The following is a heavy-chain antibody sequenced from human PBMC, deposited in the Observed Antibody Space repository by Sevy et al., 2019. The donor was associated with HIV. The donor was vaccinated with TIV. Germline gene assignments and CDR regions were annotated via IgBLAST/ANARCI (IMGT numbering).Heavy chain of an antibody. J-gene: IGHJ6*02. CDR2: IKSITDGGTT. CDR3: TTTRDYGDYAGGMDV. Sequence: GGSLRLSCAASGFTFSNAWMSWVRQAPGKGLEWVGRIKSITDGGTTDYPAPVKGRFTISRDDSKTTLYLQMNSLKTEDTAVYYCTTTRDYGDYAGGMDVWGQGTTVTVSS. D-gene: IGHD4-17*01. V-gene: IGHV3-15*01. CDR1: GFTFSNAW.